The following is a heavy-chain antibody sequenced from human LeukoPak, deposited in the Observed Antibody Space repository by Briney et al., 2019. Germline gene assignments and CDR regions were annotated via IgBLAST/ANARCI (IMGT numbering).Heavy chain of an antibody. CDR2: IYSDGRT. CDR1: GFSVSSNY. Sequence: PGGSLRLSCAGTGFSVSSNYFNWVRQAPGKGLEWVSVIYSDGRTFYADSVKARFTTSRDNSKNTLYLQMNSLRAEDTAVYYCARASLYGSGSYYSDYWGQGTLVTVSS. V-gene: IGHV3-66*01. J-gene: IGHJ4*02. D-gene: IGHD3-10*01. CDR3: ARASLYGSGSYYSDY.